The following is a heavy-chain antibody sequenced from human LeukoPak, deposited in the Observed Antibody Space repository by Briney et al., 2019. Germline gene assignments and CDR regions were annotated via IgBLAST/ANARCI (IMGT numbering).Heavy chain of an antibody. V-gene: IGHV1-18*01. D-gene: IGHD2-2*01. CDR1: GYTFTSYG. CDR2: ISAYNDNT. Sequence: ASVTVSCKASGYTFTSYGISWVRQAPGQGLEWMGWISAYNDNTNYAQKLQGRVTMTTDTSTSTAYMELRSLRSDDTAVYYCARDLYCSSTSCYPQNFDYWGQGTLVTVSS. CDR3: ARDLYCSSTSCYPQNFDY. J-gene: IGHJ4*02.